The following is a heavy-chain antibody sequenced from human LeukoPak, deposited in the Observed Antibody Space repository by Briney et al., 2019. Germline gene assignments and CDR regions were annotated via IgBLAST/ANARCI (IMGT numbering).Heavy chain of an antibody. V-gene: IGHV3-15*01. D-gene: IGHD3-10*01. CDR3: TTVDRWFGEPVGDY. Sequence: GGSLRLSCAASGLTFSNAWMSWVRQAPGKGLEWVGRIKSKTDGGTTDYAAPVKGRFTISRDDSKNTLYLQMNSLKTEDTAVYYCTTVDRWFGEPVGDYWGQGTLVTVSS. CDR2: IKSKTDGGTT. CDR1: GLTFSNAW. J-gene: IGHJ4*02.